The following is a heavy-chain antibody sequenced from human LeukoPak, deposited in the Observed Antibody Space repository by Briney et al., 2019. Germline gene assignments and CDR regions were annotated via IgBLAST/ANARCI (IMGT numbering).Heavy chain of an antibody. CDR3: ARDLRYCSRTSCRSPWYYYYYMDV. CDR2: IRYDGSNK. V-gene: IGHV3-30*02. J-gene: IGHJ6*03. Sequence: GGSLRLSCAASGFTFSSYGMHWVRQAPGKGLEWVAFIRYDGSNKYYADSVKGRFTISRDNAKNSLYLQMNSLRAEDTAVYYCARDLRYCSRTSCRSPWYYYYYMDVWGKGTTVTVSS. CDR1: GFTFSSYG. D-gene: IGHD2-2*01.